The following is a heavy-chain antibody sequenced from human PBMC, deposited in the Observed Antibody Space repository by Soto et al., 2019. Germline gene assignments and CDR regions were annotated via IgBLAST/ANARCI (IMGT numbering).Heavy chain of an antibody. J-gene: IGHJ4*02. CDR1: GFTFTRYS. CDR3: ARESEDLTSNFDY. CDR2: ISSTTKYI. Sequence: EVQLVESGGGLVKPGGSLRLSCAASGFTFTRYSMNWVRQAPGKGLEWVSSISSTTKYIYYADSMKGRFTVSRDNAKNSVYLDMNSLSAEDTAVYYCARESEDLTSNFDYWGQGTLVTVSS. V-gene: IGHV3-21*01.